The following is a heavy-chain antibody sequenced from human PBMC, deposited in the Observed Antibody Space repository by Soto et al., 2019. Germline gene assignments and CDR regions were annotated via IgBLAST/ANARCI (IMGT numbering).Heavy chain of an antibody. CDR2: IKHYGSEK. CDR1: GFTFSSYW. CDR3: ARTTYSDY. V-gene: IGHV3-7*01. Sequence: VRLSCVASGFTFSSYWMSWVRQAPGKGLEWVANIKHYGSEKYYVDSVKGRFTISRDNAKNSLYLQMNSLRAEDTAVYYCARTTYSDYWGQGTLVTVSS. J-gene: IGHJ4*01.